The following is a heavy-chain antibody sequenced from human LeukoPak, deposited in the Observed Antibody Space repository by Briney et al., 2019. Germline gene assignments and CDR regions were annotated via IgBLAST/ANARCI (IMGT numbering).Heavy chain of an antibody. J-gene: IGHJ4*02. V-gene: IGHV4-34*01. Sequence: KSSETLSLTCAVYGGSFRNYYWSWIRQPPGKGLEWIGEINHSGSTKYNPSLKSRVTISVDRSKNQFSLKLTSVTAADTAVYYCSRENGAFSPFGYWGQGTLVTVLS. CDR1: GGSFRNYY. CDR2: INHSGST. D-gene: IGHD2-8*01. CDR3: SRENGAFSPFGY.